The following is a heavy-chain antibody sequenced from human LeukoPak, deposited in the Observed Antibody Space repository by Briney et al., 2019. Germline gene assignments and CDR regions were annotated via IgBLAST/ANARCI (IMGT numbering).Heavy chain of an antibody. V-gene: IGHV3-74*01. CDR1: GFTFSGYW. CDR2: INSDGSST. D-gene: IGHD3-22*01. Sequence: GGSLRLSCAASGFTFSGYWMHWVRQVPGKGLVWVSRINSDGSSTNYADSVKGRFTISRDNAKNTLYLKMNSLRAEDTAVYYCARGRDSSACPYSDYWGQGALVTVSS. CDR3: ARGRDSSACPYSDY. J-gene: IGHJ4*02.